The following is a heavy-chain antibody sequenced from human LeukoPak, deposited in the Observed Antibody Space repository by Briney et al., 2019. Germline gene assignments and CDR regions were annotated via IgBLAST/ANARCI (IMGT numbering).Heavy chain of an antibody. D-gene: IGHD2-21*02. J-gene: IGHJ6*02. CDR3: ATAGDPYYYYGMDV. CDR1: GYTLTELS. V-gene: IGHV1-24*01. CDR2: FDPEDGET. Sequence: ASVKVSCKVSGYTLTELSMHWVRQAPGKGLEWMGGFDPEDGETIYAQKFQGRVTMTEDTSTDTAYMELSSLRSEDTAVYCCATAGDPYYYYGMDVWGQGTTVTVSS.